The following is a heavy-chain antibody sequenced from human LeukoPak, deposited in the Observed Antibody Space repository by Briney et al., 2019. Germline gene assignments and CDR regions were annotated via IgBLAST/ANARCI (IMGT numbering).Heavy chain of an antibody. D-gene: IGHD3-16*01. Sequence: SETLSLTCTVSGGSISSSSYYCGWIRQPPGRGLEWIGSIYYSGSPYYNPSLKSRVTISVDTSKTQFSLKLSSVTAADTAVYYCARHLGVEIGNYFDYWGQGTLVTVSS. CDR2: IYYSGSP. CDR3: ARHLGVEIGNYFDY. J-gene: IGHJ4*02. CDR1: GGSISSSSYY. V-gene: IGHV4-39*01.